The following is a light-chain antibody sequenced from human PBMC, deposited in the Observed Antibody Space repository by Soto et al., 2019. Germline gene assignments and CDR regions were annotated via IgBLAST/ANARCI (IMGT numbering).Light chain of an antibody. Sequence: VLTQPASVSGSPGQSITISCTGTSNDVGGYNYVSWYQQHPGKAPKLMIYEVSNRPSGVSNRFSGSKSGNTASLTISGLQAEDEADYYCNSYTSSSTWVFGGGTKLTVL. CDR2: EVS. CDR3: NSYTSSSTWV. J-gene: IGLJ3*02. V-gene: IGLV2-14*01. CDR1: SNDVGGYNY.